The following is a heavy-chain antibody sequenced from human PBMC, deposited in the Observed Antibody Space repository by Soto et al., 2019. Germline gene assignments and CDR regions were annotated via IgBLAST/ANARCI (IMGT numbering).Heavy chain of an antibody. CDR3: AGAGCDGGSCYTLVGLRYGMDV. CDR2: ISYDGNNK. J-gene: IGHJ6*02. CDR1: GFTFSSYV. Sequence: HPGGSLRLSCAASGFTFSSYVMHWVRQAPGKGLEWVAIISYDGNNKYYADSVKGRFTISRDNSKNTLYLQMNSLRAEDTAVYYCAGAGCDGGSCYTLVGLRYGMDVWGQGTTVTVSS. D-gene: IGHD2-15*01. V-gene: IGHV3-30-3*01.